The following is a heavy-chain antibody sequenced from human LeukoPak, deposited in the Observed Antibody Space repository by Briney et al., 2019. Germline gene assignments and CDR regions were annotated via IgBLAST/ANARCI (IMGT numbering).Heavy chain of an antibody. CDR2: IYYSGST. V-gene: IGHV4-39*07. D-gene: IGHD3-10*01. CDR3: ARMNYYGSGLDY. Sequence: SETLSLTCTVSGVSISSYSYYWAWLRQPPGKGLEWIGSIYYSGSTNYNPSLKSRVTISVDTSKNQFSLKLSSVTAADTAVYYCARMNYYGSGLDYWGQGTLVTVSS. CDR1: GVSISSYSYY. J-gene: IGHJ4*02.